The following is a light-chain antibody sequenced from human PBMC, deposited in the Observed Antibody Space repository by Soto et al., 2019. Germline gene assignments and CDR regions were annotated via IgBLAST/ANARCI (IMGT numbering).Light chain of an antibody. CDR1: QSVSSN. J-gene: IGKJ1*01. Sequence: EIVMTQSPATLSVSPGERATLSCRASQSVSSNLAWYQQKPGQAPRLLIYGASTRATGIPARFSGSGSGTEFTLTSSSLQSEDCAVYYCHQYNNWPPWTFGQGTKVEIK. CDR2: GAS. V-gene: IGKV3-15*01. CDR3: HQYNNWPPWT.